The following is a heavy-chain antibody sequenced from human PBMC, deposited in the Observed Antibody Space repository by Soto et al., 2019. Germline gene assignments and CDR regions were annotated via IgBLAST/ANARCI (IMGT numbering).Heavy chain of an antibody. CDR3: TRDLNHDTGP. J-gene: IGHJ5*02. CDR2: ISPDGSEE. Sequence: EVQLVESGGGLVQPGGSLRLSCAASGFTFSGYWMTWVRQAPGKGLEGVANISPDGSEEYYVDSVKGRFTISRDNAKNSVYLQMNSLRGEDTALYYCTRDLNHDTGPWGQGIQVTVSS. CDR1: GFTFSGYW. V-gene: IGHV3-7*04. D-gene: IGHD2-8*02.